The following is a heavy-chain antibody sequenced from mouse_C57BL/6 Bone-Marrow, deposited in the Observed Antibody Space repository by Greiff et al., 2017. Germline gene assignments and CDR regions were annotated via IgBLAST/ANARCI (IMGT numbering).Heavy chain of an antibody. J-gene: IGHJ2*01. D-gene: IGHD1-1*01. Sequence: EVQLQQSVAELVRPGASVKLSCTASGFNIKNTYMHWVKQRPEQGLAWIGRIDPANGNTKYAPKFQGKATITADPSSNTAYLQLSSLTSEDTAIYDCARSYYYGSSYPYYFDYWGQGTTLTVSS. V-gene: IGHV14-3*01. CDR1: GFNIKNTY. CDR3: ARSYYYGSSYPYYFDY. CDR2: IDPANGNT.